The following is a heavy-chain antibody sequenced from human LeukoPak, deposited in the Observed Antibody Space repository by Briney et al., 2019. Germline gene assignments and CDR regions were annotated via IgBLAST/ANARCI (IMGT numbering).Heavy chain of an antibody. D-gene: IGHD4-23*01. Sequence: SETLSLTCTISGGSIDTYNYYWGWIRQPPGKGLEWIGSIYFDGSTYYNPSLKSRVTISLHTSNNQFSLKLRSVTTADTAVYYCAREDSGNSDDSLDIWGQGTMVTVSS. J-gene: IGHJ3*02. CDR3: AREDSGNSDDSLDI. V-gene: IGHV4-39*07. CDR1: GGSIDTYNYY. CDR2: IYFDGST.